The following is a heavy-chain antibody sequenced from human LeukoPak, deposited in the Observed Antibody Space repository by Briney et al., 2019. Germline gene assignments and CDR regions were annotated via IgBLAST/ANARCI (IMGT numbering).Heavy chain of an antibody. V-gene: IGHV3-66*02. CDR1: GFTVSSNY. D-gene: IGHD4-17*01. CDR3: ARDYGDDEGWFDP. Sequence: PGGSLRLSCAASGFTVSSNYMSWVRQAPGKGLEWVSVIYSGGSTYCADSVKGRFTISRDNSKNTLYLQMNSLRAEDTAVYYCARDYGDDEGWFDPWGQGTLVTVSS. J-gene: IGHJ5*02. CDR2: IYSGGST.